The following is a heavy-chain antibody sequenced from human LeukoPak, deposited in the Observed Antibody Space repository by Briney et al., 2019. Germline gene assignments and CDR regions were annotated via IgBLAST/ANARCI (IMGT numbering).Heavy chain of an antibody. V-gene: IGHV3-48*04. CDR2: VSISSGTI. D-gene: IGHD6-13*01. CDR1: GFTFTGHN. J-gene: IGHJ4*02. CDR3: AREKRIAAGTLDY. Sequence: PGGSLRLSCAASGFTFTGHNMNWVRQAPGKGLEWVSFVSISSGTIYYADSVKGRFSISRDNAKSSLDLQMNSLRAEDTAVYYCAREKRIAAGTLDYWGQGTLVTVSS.